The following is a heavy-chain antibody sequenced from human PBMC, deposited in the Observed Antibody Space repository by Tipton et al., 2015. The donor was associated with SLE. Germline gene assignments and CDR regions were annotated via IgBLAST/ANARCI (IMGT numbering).Heavy chain of an antibody. Sequence: SLRLSCAVSGFTFSSSAMNWVRQAPGKGLEWVSYISSGSSDLYYADSVKGRFTISRDNAKKSLYLQMNSLRAEETAVYYCARSGRLDCSSASCYFGNWGQGTLVTVSS. D-gene: IGHD2-2*01. CDR3: ARSGRLDCSSASCYFGN. CDR1: GFTFSSSA. J-gene: IGHJ4*02. V-gene: IGHV3-21*01. CDR2: ISSGSSDL.